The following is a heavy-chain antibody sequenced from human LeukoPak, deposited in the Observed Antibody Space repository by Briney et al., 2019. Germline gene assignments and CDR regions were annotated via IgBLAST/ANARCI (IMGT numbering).Heavy chain of an antibody. Sequence: SETLSLTXTVSGGSISSYYWSWIRQPPGKGLEWIGYIYYSGSTNYNPSLKSRVTISVDTSKNQFSLKLSSVTAADTAVYYCARDKGGSYYDAFDIWGQGTMVTVSS. J-gene: IGHJ3*02. D-gene: IGHD1-26*01. CDR3: ARDKGGSYYDAFDI. CDR1: GGSISSYY. CDR2: IYYSGST. V-gene: IGHV4-59*01.